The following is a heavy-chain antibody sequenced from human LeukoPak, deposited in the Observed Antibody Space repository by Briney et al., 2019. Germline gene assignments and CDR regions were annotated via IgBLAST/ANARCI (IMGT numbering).Heavy chain of an antibody. CDR1: GFTFSSYA. CDR2: ISGSGGST. D-gene: IGHD3-10*01. CDR3: ARVKLYGSGSYYTRTAFDY. J-gene: IGHJ4*02. V-gene: IGHV3-23*01. Sequence: SGGSLRLSCAASGFTFSSYAMSWVRQAPGKGLEWVSAISGSGGSTYYADSVKGRFTISRDNSKNTLYLQMNSLRAEDTAVYYCARVKLYGSGSYYTRTAFDYWGQGTLVTVSS.